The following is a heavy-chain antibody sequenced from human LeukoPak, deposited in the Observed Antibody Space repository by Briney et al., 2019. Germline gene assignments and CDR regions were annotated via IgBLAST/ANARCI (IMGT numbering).Heavy chain of an antibody. V-gene: IGHV5-51*01. CDR3: ARRGYSGYDSPLGY. CDR1: GYSFTSYW. CDR2: IYPGDSDT. Sequence: GESLQISCKGSGYSFTSYWIAWVRQLPGKGLEWMGIIYPGDSDTRYSPSFQGQVTISADKSIAYLQWGSLKASDTAMYYCARRGYSGYDSPLGYWGQGTLVTVSS. J-gene: IGHJ4*02. D-gene: IGHD5-12*01.